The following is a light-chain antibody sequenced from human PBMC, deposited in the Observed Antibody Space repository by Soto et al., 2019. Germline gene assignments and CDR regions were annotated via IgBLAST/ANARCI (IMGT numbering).Light chain of an antibody. J-gene: IGKJ2*01. CDR3: QQYYSTPPYT. Sequence: DIVMTQSPDSLAVSLGERATINCKSSQSVLYSSNNKNYLAWYQKKAGQPPKLLIYWASTRESGVPGRFSGSGSGTDFTLTISSLQAEDVAVYYCQQYYSTPPYTFGQGTKLEIK. CDR1: QSVLYSSNNKNY. V-gene: IGKV4-1*01. CDR2: WAS.